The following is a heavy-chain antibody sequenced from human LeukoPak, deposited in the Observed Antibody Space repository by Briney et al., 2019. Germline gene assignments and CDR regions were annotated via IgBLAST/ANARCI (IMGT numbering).Heavy chain of an antibody. CDR3: AKDASGSYHDAFDI. CDR2: IRYDGSNK. CDR1: GLTFSSYG. Sequence: GGSLRLSCAASGLTFSSYGMHWVRQAPGKGLEWVAFIRYDGSNKYYVDSVKGRFTISRDNSKNTLYLQMNSLRAEDTAVYYCAKDASGSYHDAFDIWGQGTMVTVSS. D-gene: IGHD1-26*01. J-gene: IGHJ3*02. V-gene: IGHV3-30*02.